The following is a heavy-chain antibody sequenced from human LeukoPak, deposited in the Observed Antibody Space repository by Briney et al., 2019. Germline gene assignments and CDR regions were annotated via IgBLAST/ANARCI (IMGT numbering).Heavy chain of an antibody. D-gene: IGHD4-23*01. Sequence: TGGSLRLSCAASGFTFSSYAMHWVRQAPGKGLEWVAVISYDGSNKYYADSVKGRFTISRDNSKNTLYLQMNSLRAEDTAVYYCARSSTVVTQVDYWGQGTLVTVSS. CDR1: GFTFSSYA. CDR3: ARSSTVVTQVDY. CDR2: ISYDGSNK. J-gene: IGHJ4*02. V-gene: IGHV3-30*04.